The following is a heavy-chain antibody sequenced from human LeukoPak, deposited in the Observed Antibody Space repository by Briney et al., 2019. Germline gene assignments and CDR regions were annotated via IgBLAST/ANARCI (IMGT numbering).Heavy chain of an antibody. CDR3: ARDLDGYTGMDV. V-gene: IGHV4-31*03. D-gene: IGHD5-24*01. Sequence: SQTLSLTCTVSGGSISSGGYYWSWIRQHPGKGLEWIGYIYYSGSTYYNPSLKSRVTISVDTSKNQFPLKLSSVTAADTAVYYCARDLDGYTGMDVWGQGTTVTVSS. CDR2: IYYSGST. CDR1: GGSISSGGYY. J-gene: IGHJ6*02.